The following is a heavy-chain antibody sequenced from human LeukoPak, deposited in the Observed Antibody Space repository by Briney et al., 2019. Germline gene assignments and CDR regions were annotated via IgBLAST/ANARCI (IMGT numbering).Heavy chain of an antibody. D-gene: IGHD6-19*01. CDR2: ISAYNGIT. Sequence: ASVKVSCKASGYTFTSYGISWVRQAPGQGLEWMGWISAYNGITNYAQKLQGRVTMTTDTSTSTAYMELRSLRSDDTAVYYCARVPSSGWYMGAFDIWGQGTMVTVSS. CDR3: ARVPSSGWYMGAFDI. V-gene: IGHV1-18*01. J-gene: IGHJ3*02. CDR1: GYTFTSYG.